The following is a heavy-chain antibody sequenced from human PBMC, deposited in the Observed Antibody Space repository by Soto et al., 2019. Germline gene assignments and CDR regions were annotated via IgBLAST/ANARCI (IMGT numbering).Heavy chain of an antibody. CDR3: ARGAVGYCSSTSCSYYYGMDV. V-gene: IGHV3-33*01. D-gene: IGHD2-2*01. J-gene: IGHJ6*02. CDR1: GFTFSSYG. CDR2: IWYDGSNK. Sequence: QVQLVESGGGVVQPGRSLRLSCAASGFTFSSYGMHWVRQAPGKGLEWVAVIWYDGSNKYYADSVKGRFTISRDNSKNTLYLQMTSLRAEDTAVYYCARGAVGYCSSTSCSYYYGMDVWGQGTTVTVSS.